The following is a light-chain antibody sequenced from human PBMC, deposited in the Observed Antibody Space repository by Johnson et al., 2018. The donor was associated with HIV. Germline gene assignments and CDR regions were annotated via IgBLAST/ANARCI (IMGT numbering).Light chain of an antibody. CDR3: GTWDSSLSGV. CDR2: DNN. CDR1: SSNIGNNF. V-gene: IGLV1-51*01. J-gene: IGLJ1*01. Sequence: QSVLTQPPSVSAAPGQKVTIYCSGSSSNIGNNFVSWYQQLPGRAPKLLIYDNNKRPSGIPDRFSGSKSDTSATLGITGLQTGDEADYYCGTWDSSLSGVFGTGTKVTVL.